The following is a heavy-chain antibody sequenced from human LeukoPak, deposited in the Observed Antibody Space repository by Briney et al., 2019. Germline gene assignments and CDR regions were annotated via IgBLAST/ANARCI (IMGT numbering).Heavy chain of an antibody. D-gene: IGHD3-22*01. CDR3: ARGGSSGYYYVDPFDY. CDR1: GYTFTGYY. J-gene: IGHJ4*02. V-gene: IGHV1-2*02. CDR2: ISPNSGGT. Sequence: ASVKVSCKASGYTFTGYYMHWVRQAPGQGLEWMGWISPNSGGTNYAQKFQGRVTMTRDTSISTAYMELSRLRSDDTAVYYCARGGSSGYYYVDPFDYWGQGTLVTVSS.